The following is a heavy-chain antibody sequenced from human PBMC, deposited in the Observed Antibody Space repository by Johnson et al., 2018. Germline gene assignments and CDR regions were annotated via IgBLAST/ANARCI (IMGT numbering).Heavy chain of an antibody. CDR2: IKQDGSEK. V-gene: IGHV3-7*01. D-gene: IGHD6-6*01. CDR1: GFTFSSYW. Sequence: VQLVQSGGGLVQPGGSLRLSCAASGFTFSSYWMSWVRQAPGKGLEWVANIKQDGSEKYYVDSVKGRFTVSRDNAKNSLSLQMNRLRAEDTAVYYCARDYIAARRFYSGARPDAFDIWGQGTMVTVSS. CDR3: ARDYIAARRFYSGARPDAFDI. J-gene: IGHJ3*02.